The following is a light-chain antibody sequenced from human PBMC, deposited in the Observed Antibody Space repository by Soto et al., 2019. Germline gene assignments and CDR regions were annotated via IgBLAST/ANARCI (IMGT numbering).Light chain of an antibody. J-gene: IGKJ1*01. CDR3: QHYHAYWT. CDR2: EAS. CDR1: QSIRTR. V-gene: IGKV1-5*03. Sequence: DIQMTQSPSTLSASVGDRVTFTCRASQSIRTRVAWYQQKPAKAPKLLLFEASTLESGVPSRVSGSGSGTESTLTISSLQPDVFAAYYCQHYHAYWTFGQGTRVEIK.